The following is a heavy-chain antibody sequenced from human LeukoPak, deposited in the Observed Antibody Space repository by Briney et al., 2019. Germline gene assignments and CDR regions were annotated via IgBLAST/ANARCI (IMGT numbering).Heavy chain of an antibody. D-gene: IGHD2-21*01. CDR3: ASLASFPYFDY. CDR1: GYSISSGYY. V-gene: IGHV4-38-2*02. Sequence: SETLSLTCTVSGYSISSGYYWGWIRQPPGKGLEWIGSIYHSGSTYYNPSLKSRVTISVDTSKNQFSLKLGSVTAADTAVYYCASLASFPYFDYWGQGTLVTVSS. CDR2: IYHSGST. J-gene: IGHJ4*02.